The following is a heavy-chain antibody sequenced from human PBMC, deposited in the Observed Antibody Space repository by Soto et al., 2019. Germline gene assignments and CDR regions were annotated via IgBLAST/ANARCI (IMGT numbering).Heavy chain of an antibody. D-gene: IGHD3-22*01. CDR1: GYSFTIYW. V-gene: IGHV5-51*01. CDR2: IYPGDSDT. J-gene: IGHJ6*02. Sequence: PGESLKISCKGSGYSFTIYWIGWVRQMPGKGLEWMGIIYPGDSDTRYSPSFQGQVTISADKSISTAYLQWSSLKASDTAMYYCARRAYYYDSSGYLTYYYYGMDVWGQGTTVTVSS. CDR3: ARRAYYYDSSGYLTYYYYGMDV.